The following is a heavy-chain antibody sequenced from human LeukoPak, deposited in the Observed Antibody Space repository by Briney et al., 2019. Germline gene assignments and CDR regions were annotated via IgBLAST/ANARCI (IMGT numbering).Heavy chain of an antibody. V-gene: IGHV3-9*01. CDR1: GFTFDDYA. D-gene: IGHD6-19*01. CDR3: AKGYRWLPRDYFDY. CDR2: ISWNSGSI. J-gene: IGHJ4*02. Sequence: PGGSLRLSCAASGFTFDDYAMHWVRQAPGKGLEWVSGISWNSGSIGYADPVKGRFTISRDNAKNSLYLQMDSPRAGDTALYYCAKGYRWLPRDYFDYWGQGTLATVSS.